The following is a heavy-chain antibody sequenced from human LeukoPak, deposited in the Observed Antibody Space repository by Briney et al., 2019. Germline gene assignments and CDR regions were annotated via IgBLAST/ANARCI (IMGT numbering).Heavy chain of an antibody. Sequence: SVKVSCKASGGTFSSYAISWVRQAPGQGLEWMGGIIPIFGTANYAQKFQGRVTITADESTSTAYMELSSLRSEDTAVYYCARDTYYDILTGYYSAIDAFDIWGQGTMVTVSS. CDR1: GGTFSSYA. CDR2: IIPIFGTA. J-gene: IGHJ3*02. V-gene: IGHV1-69*13. D-gene: IGHD3-9*01. CDR3: ARDTYYDILTGYYSAIDAFDI.